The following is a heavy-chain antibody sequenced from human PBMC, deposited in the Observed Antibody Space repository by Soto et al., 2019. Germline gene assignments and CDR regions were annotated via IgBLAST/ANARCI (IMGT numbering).Heavy chain of an antibody. J-gene: IGHJ3*02. CDR3: ARDHVAFDI. CDR2: ISSSRSYI. V-gene: IGHV3-21*01. Sequence: GALRFSSAASEFPFSSYSMSWVVQAPAKGLEWVSTISSSRSYIYYADSVKGRFTISRDNAMNSLYLQMNSLRDEDRAVYYCARDHVAFDIWGQGTMVTVSS. CDR1: EFPFSSYS.